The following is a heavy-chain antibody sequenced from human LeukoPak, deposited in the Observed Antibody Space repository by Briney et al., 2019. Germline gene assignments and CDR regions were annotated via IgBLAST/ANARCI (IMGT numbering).Heavy chain of an antibody. CDR1: GFTFDDYG. V-gene: IGHV3-20*04. J-gene: IGHJ4*02. D-gene: IGHD4-11*01. CDR3: AKYDYSNYVGYYDH. Sequence: GGSLRLSCAASGFTFDDYGMSWVRQAPGEGLEWVSGINWNGVRTDYADSVKGRFTISRDNAKNSLYLQMNSLRAEDTAFYYCAKYDYSNYVGYYDHWGQGTLVTVSS. CDR2: INWNGVRT.